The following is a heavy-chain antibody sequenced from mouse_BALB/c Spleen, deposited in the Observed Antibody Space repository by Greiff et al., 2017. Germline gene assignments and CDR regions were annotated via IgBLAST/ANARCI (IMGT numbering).Heavy chain of an antibody. Sequence: QVQLQQSGAELMKPGASVKISCKATGYTFSSYWIEWVKQRPGHGLEWIGEILPGSGSTNYNEKFKGKATFTADTSSNTAYMQLSSLTSEDSAVYYCARGGGKPYAMDYWGQGTSVTVSS. V-gene: IGHV1-9*01. CDR3: ARGGGKPYAMDY. J-gene: IGHJ4*01. CDR1: GYTFSSYW. D-gene: IGHD2-1*01. CDR2: ILPGSGST.